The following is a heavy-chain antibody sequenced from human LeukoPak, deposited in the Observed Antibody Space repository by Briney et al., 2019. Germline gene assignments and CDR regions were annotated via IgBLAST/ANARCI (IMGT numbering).Heavy chain of an antibody. CDR3: AKDRAYGSGSYSHFDY. J-gene: IGHJ4*02. D-gene: IGHD3-10*01. V-gene: IGHV3-23*01. CDR2: ISDSGGTT. CDR1: GFTFSSYS. Sequence: PGGSLRLSCAASGFTFSSYSMNWVRQAPGKGLEWVSIISDSGGTTFYADSVKGRFTISRDNSKRTLYLQMSSLRADDTAVYYCAKDRAYGSGSYSHFDYWGQGTPVTVSS.